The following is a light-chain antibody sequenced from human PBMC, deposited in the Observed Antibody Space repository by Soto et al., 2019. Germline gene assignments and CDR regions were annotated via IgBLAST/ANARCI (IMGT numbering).Light chain of an antibody. CDR2: RND. V-gene: IGLV1-47*01. Sequence: QAVVTQPPSASGTPGQRVTISCSGSSSNIGSNYVYWYQQLPGSAPKLLIYRNDKRPSGVPDRFSASKSGTAASLAISGLRSEDEADYHCAAWDDSLSAVVFGGGTQLTVL. J-gene: IGLJ7*01. CDR3: AAWDDSLSAVV. CDR1: SSNIGSNY.